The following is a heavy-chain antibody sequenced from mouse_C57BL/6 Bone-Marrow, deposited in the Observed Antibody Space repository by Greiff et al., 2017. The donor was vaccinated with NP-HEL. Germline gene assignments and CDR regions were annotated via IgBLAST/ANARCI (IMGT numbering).Heavy chain of an antibody. Sequence: VQLKESGPGLVQPSQSLSITCTVSGFSLTSYGVHWVRQSPGKGLEWLGVIWSGGSTDYNAAFISRLSISKDNSKCQVFFKMNSLQADDTAIYYCARELIYDGYPGLAYWGQGTLVTVSA. CDR1: GFSLTSYG. CDR3: ARELIYDGYPGLAY. D-gene: IGHD2-3*01. V-gene: IGHV2-2*01. CDR2: IWSGGST. J-gene: IGHJ3*01.